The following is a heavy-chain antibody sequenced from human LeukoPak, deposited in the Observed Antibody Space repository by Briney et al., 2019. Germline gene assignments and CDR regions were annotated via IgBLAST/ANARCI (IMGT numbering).Heavy chain of an antibody. J-gene: IGHJ4*02. D-gene: IGHD3-10*01. CDR2: IYYSGST. V-gene: IGHV4-59*11. CDR1: GGSISSHY. Sequence: SETLSLTCTVSGGSISSHYWSWIRQPPGKGLEWIGYIYYSGSTNSNPSLKSRVTISVDTSKNQFSLKLSSVTAADTAVYYCARDGGPYGKPIDYWGQGTLVTVSS. CDR3: ARDGGPYGKPIDY.